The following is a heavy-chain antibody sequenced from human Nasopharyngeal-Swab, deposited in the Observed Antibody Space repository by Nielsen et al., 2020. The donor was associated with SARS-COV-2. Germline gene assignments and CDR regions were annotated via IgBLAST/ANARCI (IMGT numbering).Heavy chain of an antibody. CDR2: ISAYNGNT. Sequence: ASVKVSCKASGYTFTSYGISWVRQAPGQGLEWMGWISAYNGNTNYAQKLQGRVTMTTDTSTSTAYMELRSLRSDDTAVYYCARGGAVAGTGHYFDYWGQGTLVTVSS. CDR3: ARGGAVAGTGHYFDY. V-gene: IGHV1-18*04. J-gene: IGHJ4*02. D-gene: IGHD6-19*01. CDR1: GYTFTSYG.